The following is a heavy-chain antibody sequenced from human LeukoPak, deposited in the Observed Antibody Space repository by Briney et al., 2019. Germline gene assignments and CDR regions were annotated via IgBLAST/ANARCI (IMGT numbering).Heavy chain of an antibody. D-gene: IGHD3-22*01. CDR1: GGSISSGGYY. Sequence: SETLSLTCTVSGGSISSGGYYWSWIRQHPGKGLEWIGYIYYSGSTYYNPSLKSRVTISVDTPKNQFSLKLSSVTAADTAVYYCARGPTYYYDSSGYSNWFDPWGQGTLVTVSS. J-gene: IGHJ5*02. CDR3: ARGPTYYYDSSGYSNWFDP. CDR2: IYYSGST. V-gene: IGHV4-31*03.